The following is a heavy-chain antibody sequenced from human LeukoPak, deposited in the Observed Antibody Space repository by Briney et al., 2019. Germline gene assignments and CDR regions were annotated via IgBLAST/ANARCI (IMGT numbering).Heavy chain of an antibody. Sequence: PGGSLRLSCAASGFTFTSYWMHWVRQAPGKGLVWVSRINSDGTSTAYADSVKGRFTISRDNSRNTLYLQMNSLGVEDTAVYYCAKEVGTFTLDYWGQGTLVTVSS. V-gene: IGHV3-74*01. J-gene: IGHJ4*02. CDR2: INSDGTST. CDR3: AKEVGTFTLDY. D-gene: IGHD1-26*01. CDR1: GFTFTSYW.